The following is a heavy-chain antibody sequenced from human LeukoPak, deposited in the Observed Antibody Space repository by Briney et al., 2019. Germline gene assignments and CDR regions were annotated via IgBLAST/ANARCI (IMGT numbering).Heavy chain of an antibody. J-gene: IGHJ4*02. V-gene: IGHV1-3*01. D-gene: IGHD1-1*01. CDR1: GYTFTSYA. Sequence: ASVKVSCKASGYTFTSYAMHWVRQAPGQRLEWMGWINAGNGNTKYSQKFQGRVTITADESTSTAYMELSSLRSEDTAVYYCARDERRLGYFDYWGQGTLVTVSS. CDR2: INAGNGNT. CDR3: ARDERRLGYFDY.